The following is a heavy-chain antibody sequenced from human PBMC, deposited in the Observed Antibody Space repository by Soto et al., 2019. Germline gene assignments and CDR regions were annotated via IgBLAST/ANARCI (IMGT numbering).Heavy chain of an antibody. J-gene: IGHJ6*02. CDR3: ARDQGGYDPPGFEGRGGSCYSISYYYCMDG. V-gene: IGHV3-33*01. CDR1: GLTFSSYG. Sequence: SQRLSYSVAGLTFSSYGMHWVRHEKGRGLEWVAVIWYDGIIKYYADSVKGRFTISRDNSKNTLYLQMNSLRAEDTAVYYCARDQGGYDPPGFEGRGGSCYSISYYYCMDGWGQGTTVTVSS. CDR2: IWYDGIIK. D-gene: IGHD2-15*01.